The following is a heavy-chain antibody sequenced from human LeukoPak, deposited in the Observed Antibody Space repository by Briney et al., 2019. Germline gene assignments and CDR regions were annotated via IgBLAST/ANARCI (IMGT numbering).Heavy chain of an antibody. D-gene: IGHD6-19*01. Sequence: GRSLRLSRAASGFTFDDYAMHWVRQAPGKGLEWVSGISWNSGSIGYADSVKGRFTISRDNAKNSLYLQMNSLRAEDTALYYCAKLGTYSSRGWFDPWGQGTLVTVSS. CDR3: AKLGTYSSRGWFDP. J-gene: IGHJ5*02. CDR2: ISWNSGSI. CDR1: GFTFDDYA. V-gene: IGHV3-9*01.